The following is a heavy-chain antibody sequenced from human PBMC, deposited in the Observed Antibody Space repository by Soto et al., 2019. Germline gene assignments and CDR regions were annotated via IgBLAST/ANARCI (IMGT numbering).Heavy chain of an antibody. V-gene: IGHV4-34*01. CDR2: INHRGST. CDR3: ARGPRAWVGELLYPKIYDY. J-gene: IGHJ4*02. D-gene: IGHD3-10*01. CDR1: IGSFSDYY. Sequence: QVQLQQWGAGLLKPSETLSLTCAVYIGSFSDYYWTWIRQPPGKGLEWIGEINHRGSTTYNTSLKSRVTISVDKSKNQFSLRLSSVTAADTAVYYCARGPRAWVGELLYPKIYDYWGQGALVTVSS.